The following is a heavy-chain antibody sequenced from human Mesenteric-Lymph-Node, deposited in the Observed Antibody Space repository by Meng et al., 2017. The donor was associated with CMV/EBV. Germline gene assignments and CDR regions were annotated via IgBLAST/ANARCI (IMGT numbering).Heavy chain of an antibody. CDR2: INQSGST. D-gene: IGHD2-2*01. CDR3: ARLPGLGSSNSVLHDWFDP. CDR1: SFGAYY. V-gene: IGHV4-34*01. J-gene: IGHJ5*02. Sequence: SFGAYYWSWIRQPPGKGLEWIGEINQSGSTNYNPSLQSRVTISIATSQNQYSLHLRSVTAADTAVYFCARLPGLGSSNSVLHDWFDPWGPGTLVTVSS.